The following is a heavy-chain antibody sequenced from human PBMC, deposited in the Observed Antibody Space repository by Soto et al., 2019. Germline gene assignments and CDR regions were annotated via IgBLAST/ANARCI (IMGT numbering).Heavy chain of an antibody. V-gene: IGHV4-31*03. CDR1: GASIRSGGYY. Sequence: SETLSLTCSVSGASIRSGGYYWSWLRQSPGKGLEWIGHIYYTGSTFYSPSLKSRLTISLDTSKNQFSLDLRSVTAADTAMYYCARIEMASIKWGRGALVTVSS. CDR2: IYYTGST. CDR3: ARIEMASIK. J-gene: IGHJ4*02.